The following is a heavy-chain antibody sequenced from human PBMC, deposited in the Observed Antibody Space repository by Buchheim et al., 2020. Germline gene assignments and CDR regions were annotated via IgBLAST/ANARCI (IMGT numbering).Heavy chain of an antibody. CDR2: ISSTGNTI. Sequence: EVQLVESGGGLVQPGGSLRLSCAAFGFTFSSHEMNWVRQAPGRGLEWVAYISSTGNTIYYADSLRGRFTISRDNSNNSLSLQMNSLRAEDTAVYYCAKTVNSLWDYWGQGTL. CDR3: AKTVNSLWDY. J-gene: IGHJ4*02. CDR1: GFTFSSHE. D-gene: IGHD1-1*01. V-gene: IGHV3-48*03.